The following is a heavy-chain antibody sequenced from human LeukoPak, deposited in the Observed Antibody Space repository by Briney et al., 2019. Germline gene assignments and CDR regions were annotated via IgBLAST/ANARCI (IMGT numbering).Heavy chain of an antibody. J-gene: IGHJ4*02. V-gene: IGHV3-11*06. CDR3: ATERARYCSSTSCYYVDY. CDR1: GFTFSDYY. CDR2: ISSSSSYT. Sequence: GGSLRLSCAASGFTFSDYYVSWIRQAPGKGLEWVSYISSSSSYTNYADSVKGRFTISRDNAKNSLYLQMNSLRAEDTAVYYCATERARYCSSTSCYYVDYWGQGTLVTVSS. D-gene: IGHD2-2*01.